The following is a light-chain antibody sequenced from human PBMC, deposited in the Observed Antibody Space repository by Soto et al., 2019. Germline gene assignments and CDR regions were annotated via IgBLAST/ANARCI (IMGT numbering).Light chain of an antibody. CDR3: SSYVNYNTFVI. CDR2: EVS. CDR1: SRDVGGYNY. J-gene: IGLJ2*01. Sequence: QSVLTQPASVSGSPGQSITISCTGTSRDVGGYNYVSWHQQHPGKAPKVIITEVSNRPSGVSNRFSGSKSGNTASLTISGLQAEDEAYCYCSSYVNYNTFVIFGGGTKLTVL. V-gene: IGLV2-14*01.